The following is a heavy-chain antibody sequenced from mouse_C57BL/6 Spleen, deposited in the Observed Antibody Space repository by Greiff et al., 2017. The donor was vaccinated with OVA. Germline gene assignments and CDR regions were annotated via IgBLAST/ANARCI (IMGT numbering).Heavy chain of an antibody. Sequence: EVQLQQSGPELVKPGASVKISCKASGYTFTDYYMNWVKQSHGKSLEWIGDINPNNGGTSYNQKFKGKATLTVDKSSSTAYMELRSLTSEDSAVYYCARWSDYDVLMDYWGQGTSVTVSS. V-gene: IGHV1-26*01. CDR3: ARWSDYDVLMDY. CDR1: GYTFTDYY. CDR2: INPNNGGT. D-gene: IGHD2-4*01. J-gene: IGHJ4*01.